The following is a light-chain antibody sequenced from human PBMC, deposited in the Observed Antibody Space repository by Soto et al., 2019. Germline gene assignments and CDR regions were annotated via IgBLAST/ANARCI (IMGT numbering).Light chain of an antibody. V-gene: IGLV1-40*01. J-gene: IGLJ1*01. CDR1: SSNIGANYD. CDR3: PSYDKTLSARYV. CDR2: GNN. Sequence: QSVLTQPPSVSGAPGQTVTISCTGSSSNIGANYDVHWYQQRPGTAPKLLIFGNNNRPSGVPDRFSGSKSGTSASLAITGLQAEDEGDYYCPSYDKTLSARYVFGTGTKVTVL.